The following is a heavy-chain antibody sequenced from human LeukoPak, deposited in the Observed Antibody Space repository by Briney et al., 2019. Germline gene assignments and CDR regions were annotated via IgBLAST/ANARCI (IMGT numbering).Heavy chain of an antibody. CDR3: ARYGEDAFDI. V-gene: IGHV4-31*03. CDR2: IYYSGST. D-gene: IGHD4-17*01. Sequence: PSETLSLTCTVSGGSISSGGYHWSWIRQHPGKGLEWIGYIYYSGSTYYNPSLKSRVTISVDTSKNQFSLKLSSVTAADTAVFYCARYGEDAFDIWGQGTMVTVSS. CDR1: GGSISSGGYH. J-gene: IGHJ3*02.